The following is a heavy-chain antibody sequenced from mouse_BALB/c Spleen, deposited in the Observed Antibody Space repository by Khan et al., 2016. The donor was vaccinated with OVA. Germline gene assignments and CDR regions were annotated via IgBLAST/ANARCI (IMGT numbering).Heavy chain of an antibody. CDR3: ARDDWDVFAD. Sequence: VQLQQSGAELVKPGASVKLSCTASGFNIKDTYMHWVKQRPEQGLEWIGRIDPANGNTKYDPKFQGKAPITAATSSTTAYLQLSSLTADDTSVDYGARDDWDVFADWGQGTLVTVSA. CDR2: IDPANGNT. CDR1: GFNIKDTY. J-gene: IGHJ3*01. D-gene: IGHD4-1*01. V-gene: IGHV14-3*02.